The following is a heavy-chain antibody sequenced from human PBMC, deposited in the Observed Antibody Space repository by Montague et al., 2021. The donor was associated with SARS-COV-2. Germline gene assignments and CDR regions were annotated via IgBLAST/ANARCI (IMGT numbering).Heavy chain of an antibody. V-gene: IGHV4-31*03. CDR1: GDSISSGGYY. D-gene: IGHD3-3*01. CDR2: ISSSGRS. Sequence: TLSLTCTVSGDSISSGGYYWSWIRQHPGKGLEWLGYISSSGRSFYNPSLRSRLTISLDTSKNQFSLQLSSVTAADTALYYCARVLGSGGHQFDYWGQGTLVTVSS. J-gene: IGHJ4*02. CDR3: ARVLGSGGHQFDY.